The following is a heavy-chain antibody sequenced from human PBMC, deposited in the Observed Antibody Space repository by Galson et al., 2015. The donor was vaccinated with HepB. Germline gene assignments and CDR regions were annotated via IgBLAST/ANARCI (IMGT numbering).Heavy chain of an antibody. CDR3: ARSTVTITSDWFDP. Sequence: SVKVSCKASGYTFTRHGITWVRQAPGQGLEWMGWIAAYNGNTNYAPKLQGRVTMTTDTSTNTAYMELRNLRSDDTAVYYCARSTVTITSDWFDPWGQGTLVIVSS. CDR2: IAAYNGNT. V-gene: IGHV1-18*01. J-gene: IGHJ5*02. D-gene: IGHD4-11*01. CDR1: GYTFTRHG.